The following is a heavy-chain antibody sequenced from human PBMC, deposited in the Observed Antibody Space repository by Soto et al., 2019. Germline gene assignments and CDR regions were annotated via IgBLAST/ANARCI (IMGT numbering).Heavy chain of an antibody. CDR3: AXXXXXXXXXXGXGXDP. J-gene: IGHJ5*02. CDR1: GGSISSGDYY. CDR2: IYYSGST. Sequence: TLSLTCTVSGGSISSGDYYWSWIRQPPGKGLEWIGYIYYSGSTYYKPSLKSRLTISVDTSKNQFSLKLSSVTAADTAVYFCAXXXXXXXXXXGXGXDPWGQGTLVTVSS. V-gene: IGHV4-30-4*01.